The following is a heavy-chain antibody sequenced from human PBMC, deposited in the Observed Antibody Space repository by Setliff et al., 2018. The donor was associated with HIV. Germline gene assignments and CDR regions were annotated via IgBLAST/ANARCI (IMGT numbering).Heavy chain of an antibody. J-gene: IGHJ4*02. CDR2: INPNSADT. CDR1: GYTFTGYY. Sequence: ASVKVSCKASGYTFTGYYIHWVRQAPGQGLEWMGWINPNSADTIYAQKFQGRVTMTRDTSIGTAYMDLSRLRSDDTAVYYCATLDYWGQGTLVTVSS. CDR3: ATLDY. V-gene: IGHV1-2*02.